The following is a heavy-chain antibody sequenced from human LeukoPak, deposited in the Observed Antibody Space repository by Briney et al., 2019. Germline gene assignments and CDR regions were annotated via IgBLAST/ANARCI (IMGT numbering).Heavy chain of an antibody. V-gene: IGHV1-2*06. J-gene: IGHJ4*02. CDR2: FDPNSGGT. D-gene: IGHD4-11*01. CDR1: GYTFTGYY. CDR3: ARPTKHDYSKPLDY. Sequence: ASVKVSCKASGYTFTGYYMHWVRQAPGQGLEWMGRFDPNSGGTNYAQKFQGRVTMTRDTSISTACMELSRLRSDDTAVYYCARPTKHDYSKPLDYWGQGTLVTVSS.